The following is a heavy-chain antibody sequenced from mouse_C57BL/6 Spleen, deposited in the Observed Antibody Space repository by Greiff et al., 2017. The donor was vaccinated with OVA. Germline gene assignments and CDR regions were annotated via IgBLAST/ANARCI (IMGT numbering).Heavy chain of an antibody. Sequence: EVKLMESGGGLVQPGGSLSLSCAASGFTFTDYYMSWVRQPPGKALEWLGFIRNKANGYTTEYSASVKGRFTISRDNSQSFLYLQMNALRAEDSATYYCARYGYGPSMDYWGQGTSVTVSS. CDR3: ARYGYGPSMDY. D-gene: IGHD1-1*01. J-gene: IGHJ4*01. CDR2: IRNKANGYTT. V-gene: IGHV7-3*01. CDR1: GFTFTDYY.